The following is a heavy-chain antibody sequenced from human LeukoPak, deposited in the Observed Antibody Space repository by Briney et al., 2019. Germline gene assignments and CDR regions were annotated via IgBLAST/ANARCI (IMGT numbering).Heavy chain of an antibody. CDR3: ARVYGDYSINWFDP. CDR2: IHPSTGNP. D-gene: IGHD4-17*01. Sequence: ASVKVSCKASGYSFTNYAMNWVRQAPGQGLEWMGWIHPSTGNPTYAQGFTGRFVFSLDTSVSTTYLQISSLKAEDTAVYYCARVYGDYSINWFDPWGQGTLVTVSS. V-gene: IGHV7-4-1*02. J-gene: IGHJ5*02. CDR1: GYSFTNYA.